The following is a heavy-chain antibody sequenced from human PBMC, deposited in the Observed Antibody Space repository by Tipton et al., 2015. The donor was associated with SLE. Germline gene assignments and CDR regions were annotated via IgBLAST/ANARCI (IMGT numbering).Heavy chain of an antibody. D-gene: IGHD1-14*01. Sequence: TLSLTCAVYGRSFIGSYWTWIRQPPGKGLEWIGEIHHSGSTNSNPSLKSRVTISVDKSKNQFSLKLSSVTAADTAVYYCARDRRGWYFDLWGRGTLVTVSS. CDR3: ARDRRGWYFDL. CDR2: IHHSGST. J-gene: IGHJ2*01. CDR1: GRSFIGSY. V-gene: IGHV4-34*01.